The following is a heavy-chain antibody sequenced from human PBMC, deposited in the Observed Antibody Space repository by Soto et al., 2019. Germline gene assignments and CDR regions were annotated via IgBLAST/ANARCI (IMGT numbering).Heavy chain of an antibody. CDR2: IYYSGST. CDR1: AGSISSGDYY. J-gene: IGHJ6*02. CDR3: ARGDIAMVRGVIYYYYGMDV. Sequence: SETLSLTCTVSAGSISSGDYYCSWLRHPPGKSLEWIGYIYYSGSTYYNPSLKSRVTITVDTSKNQFSLKLSSVTAADTVVYYCARGDIAMVRGVIYYYYGMDVWGQGTTVTVSS. D-gene: IGHD3-10*01. V-gene: IGHV4-30-4*08.